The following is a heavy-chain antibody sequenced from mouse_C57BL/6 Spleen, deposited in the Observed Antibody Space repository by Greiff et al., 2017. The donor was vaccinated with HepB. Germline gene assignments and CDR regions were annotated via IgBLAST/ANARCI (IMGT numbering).Heavy chain of an antibody. CDR1: YFAFMASA. Sequence: LQQSGAELVRPGSSVKLSCKDSYFAFMASAMHWVKQRPGHGLEWIGSFTMYSDATEYSENFKGKATFTADTSSNTAYMQLSSLTTEDSAIYYCARGDSNSPFAYWGQGTLVTVSA. CDR2: FTMYSDAT. CDR3: ARGDSNSPFAY. J-gene: IGHJ3*01. V-gene: IGHV1-49*01. D-gene: IGHD2-5*01.